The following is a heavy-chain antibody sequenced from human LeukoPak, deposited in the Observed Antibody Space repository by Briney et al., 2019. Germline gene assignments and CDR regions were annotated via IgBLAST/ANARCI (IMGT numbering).Heavy chain of an antibody. J-gene: IGHJ4*02. CDR2: IYTSGST. CDR3: ARHSYYDFLWDY. V-gene: IGHV4-61*02. D-gene: IGHD3-3*01. Sequence: SETLSLTCTVSGGSISSGSYYWSWIRQPAGKGLEWIGRIYTSGSTNYNPSLKSRVTISADTSKNQFSLKLSSVTAADTAVYYCARHSYYDFLWDYWGQGTLVTVSS. CDR1: GGSISSGSYY.